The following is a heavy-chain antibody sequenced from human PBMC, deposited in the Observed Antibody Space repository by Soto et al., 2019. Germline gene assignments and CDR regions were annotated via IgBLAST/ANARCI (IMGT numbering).Heavy chain of an antibody. D-gene: IGHD2-21*02. CDR1: GDSINSRNW. J-gene: IGHJ4*02. Sequence: QVQLQESGPGLVKPSETLSLRCAVSGDSINSRNWWTWVRQPPGKGLEWIGESSRSGTTNYIPSLKSRATVSADTSKNQFFLQLTSMTAADTAIYYCTKRGDCPGDCNLNYYDSWGQGIQVTVSS. CDR3: TKRGDCPGDCNLNYYDS. CDR2: SSRSGTT. V-gene: IGHV4-4*02.